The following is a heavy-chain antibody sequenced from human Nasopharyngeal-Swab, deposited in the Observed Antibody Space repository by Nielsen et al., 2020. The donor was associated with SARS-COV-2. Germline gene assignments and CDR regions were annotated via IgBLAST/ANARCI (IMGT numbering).Heavy chain of an antibody. Sequence: WIRQPPGKGLEWIGYIYYSGSTYYNPSLKSRVTISVDTSKNQFSLKLSSVTAADTAVYYCARAVVWVGAAPSAVGGYFDYWGQGTLVTVSS. J-gene: IGHJ4*02. CDR2: IYYSGST. D-gene: IGHD2-15*01. V-gene: IGHV4-30-4*01. CDR3: ARAVVWVGAAPSAVGGYFDY.